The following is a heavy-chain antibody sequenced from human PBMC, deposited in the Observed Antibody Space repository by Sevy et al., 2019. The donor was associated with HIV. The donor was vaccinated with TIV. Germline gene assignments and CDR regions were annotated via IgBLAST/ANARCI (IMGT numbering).Heavy chain of an antibody. CDR1: GYTFTSYG. J-gene: IGHJ3*02. Sequence: ASVKVSGKASGYTFTSYGISWVRQAPGQGLEWMGGISAYNGNTNYAQKLQGRVTMTTDTSTSTAYMELRSLRSDDTAVYYCAVDILTGTDAFDIWGQGTMVTVSS. CDR2: ISAYNGNT. D-gene: IGHD3-9*01. CDR3: AVDILTGTDAFDI. V-gene: IGHV1-18*01.